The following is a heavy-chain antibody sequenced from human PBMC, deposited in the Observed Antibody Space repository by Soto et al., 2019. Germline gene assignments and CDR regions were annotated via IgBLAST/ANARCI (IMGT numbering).Heavy chain of an antibody. V-gene: IGHV3-21*04. CDR1: GFTFSDYA. CDR2: ISSSGTYI. J-gene: IGHJ3*02. Sequence: PGGSLRLSCAASGFTFSDYAMNWVRKSPGKGLEWVSSISSSGTYIYYADSLKGRFTISRDTAKNSVYLQMNSLRAEDTAVYYCARDLAAAAFYIWGQGKMVTVSS. D-gene: IGHD6-13*01. CDR3: ARDLAAAAFYI.